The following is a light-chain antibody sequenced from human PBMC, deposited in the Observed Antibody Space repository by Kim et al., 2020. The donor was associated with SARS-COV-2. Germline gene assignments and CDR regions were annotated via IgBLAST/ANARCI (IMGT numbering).Light chain of an antibody. Sequence: ASVGDRVTITCRTRHTISSYLNWYQHKPGKAPKLLVYSASSLQSGVPSRFSGSGSGTDFTLTISSLPPEDFATYYCQQSYSTPWTFGQGTKVEIK. CDR1: HTISSY. J-gene: IGKJ1*01. V-gene: IGKV1-39*01. CDR2: SAS. CDR3: QQSYSTPWT.